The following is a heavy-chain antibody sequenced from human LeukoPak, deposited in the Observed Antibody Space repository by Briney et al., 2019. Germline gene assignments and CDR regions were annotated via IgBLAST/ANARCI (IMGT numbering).Heavy chain of an antibody. CDR3: AKGDSSGYYSSTIDY. Sequence: GGSLRLSCAASGFTFSSYSVNWVRQAPGKGLEWVSSISSSSSYIYYADSVKGRFTISRDNAKNSLYLQMNSLRAEDMALYYCAKGDSSGYYSSTIDYWGQGTLVTVSS. CDR2: ISSSSSYI. V-gene: IGHV3-21*04. D-gene: IGHD3-22*01. J-gene: IGHJ4*02. CDR1: GFTFSSYS.